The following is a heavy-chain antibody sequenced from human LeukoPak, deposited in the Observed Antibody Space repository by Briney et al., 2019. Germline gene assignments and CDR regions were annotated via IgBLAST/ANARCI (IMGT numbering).Heavy chain of an antibody. V-gene: IGHV4-38-2*02. CDR3: ARDPAMTFNWFDP. CDR1: GYSIGSGYY. D-gene: IGHD2-21*02. J-gene: IGHJ5*02. CDR2: IYHSGTA. Sequence: SSETLSLTRAVSGYSIGSGYYWAWIRQPPGKGLEWIASIYHSGTAYSNPSLQSRVTLSVDASKNQFSLKVSSVTAADTAVYYCARDPAMTFNWFDPWGQGTLVTVSS.